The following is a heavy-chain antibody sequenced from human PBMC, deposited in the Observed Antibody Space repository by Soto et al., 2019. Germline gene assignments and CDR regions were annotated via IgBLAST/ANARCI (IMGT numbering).Heavy chain of an antibody. V-gene: IGHV3-30*18. CDR1: GFTFSYYG. Sequence: QVQLVESGGGVVQPGRSLRLSCAASGFTFSYYGMHWFAKVPARGREWVAVISYDGSNKYYVDSVRGRFTISRDNPKNTLYLQMTSLRAEDTAVYYCAKEDGSGWYSYDYWGQGTLVTVSS. CDR2: ISYDGSNK. D-gene: IGHD6-19*01. J-gene: IGHJ4*02. CDR3: AKEDGSGWYSYDY.